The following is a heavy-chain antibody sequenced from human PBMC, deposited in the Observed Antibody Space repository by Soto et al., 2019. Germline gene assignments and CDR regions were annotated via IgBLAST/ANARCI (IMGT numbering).Heavy chain of an antibody. CDR1: GGSISSGDYY. Sequence: PSETLSLTCTVSGGSISSGDYYWIWIRQPQGKGLEWIGYIYYSGSTYYNPSLKSRVTISVDTSKNQFSLKLSSVTAADTAVYYCARDSIAAAGSPFFDYWGQGTLVTVSS. J-gene: IGHJ4*02. V-gene: IGHV4-30-4*01. CDR3: ARDSIAAAGSPFFDY. D-gene: IGHD6-13*01. CDR2: IYYSGST.